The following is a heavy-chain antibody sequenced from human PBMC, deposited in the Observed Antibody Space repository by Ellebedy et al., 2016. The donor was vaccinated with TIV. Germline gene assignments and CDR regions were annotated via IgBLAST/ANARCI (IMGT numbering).Heavy chain of an antibody. D-gene: IGHD6-19*01. Sequence: AASVKVSCKASGYTFTSYHMQWARQAPGQGLEWMGIINPSGGSTDYAQKFQGRVTMTTDTSTSTAYMELRSLRSDDTAVYYCARDILRLVLAYWGQGTLVTVSS. J-gene: IGHJ4*02. V-gene: IGHV1-46*01. CDR2: INPSGGST. CDR1: GYTFTSYH. CDR3: ARDILRLVLAY.